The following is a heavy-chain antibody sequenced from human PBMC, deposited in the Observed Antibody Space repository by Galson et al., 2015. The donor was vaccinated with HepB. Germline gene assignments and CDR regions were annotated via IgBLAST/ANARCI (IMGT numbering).Heavy chain of an antibody. J-gene: IGHJ5*02. V-gene: IGHV1-69*13. CDR1: GGTFSSYA. D-gene: IGHD5-12*01. CDR3: ATRLGGRGYDSGFDP. Sequence: SVKVSCKASGGTFSSYAISWVRQAPGQGLEWMGGIIPIFGTANYAQKFQGRVTITADESTSTAYMELSSLRSEDTAVYYCATRLGGRGYDSGFDPWGQGTLVTVSS. CDR2: IIPIFGTA.